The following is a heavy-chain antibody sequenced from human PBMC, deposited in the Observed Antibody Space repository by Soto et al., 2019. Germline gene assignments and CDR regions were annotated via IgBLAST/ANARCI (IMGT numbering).Heavy chain of an antibody. CDR1: GFTFSSYE. J-gene: IGHJ4*02. D-gene: IGHD5-18*01. V-gene: IGHV3-48*03. Sequence: EVQLVESGGGLVQPGGSLRLSCAASGFTFSSYEMNWVRQAPGKGLEWVSYISSSGSTIYYADSVKGRFTTSRDNAKNSLYLQMNSLRAEDTAVYYCARVGSPWIQLWFFDYWGQGTLVTVSS. CDR2: ISSSGSTI. CDR3: ARVGSPWIQLWFFDY.